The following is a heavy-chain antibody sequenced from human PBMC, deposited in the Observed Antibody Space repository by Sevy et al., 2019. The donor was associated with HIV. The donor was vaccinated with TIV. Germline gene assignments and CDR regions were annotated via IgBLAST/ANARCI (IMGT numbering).Heavy chain of an antibody. J-gene: IGHJ5*02. CDR3: ATDRSWFDP. V-gene: IGHV3-15*01. Sequence: GGSLRLSCAASGLTFTSAWMSWVRQAPEKGLEWVGRIKSKNDGGTADNAAPVKGRFTILRDDSQNTIYLQMNSLESEDTGVYYCATDRSWFDPWGQGTLVTVSS. CDR1: GLTFTSAW. CDR2: IKSKNDGGTA.